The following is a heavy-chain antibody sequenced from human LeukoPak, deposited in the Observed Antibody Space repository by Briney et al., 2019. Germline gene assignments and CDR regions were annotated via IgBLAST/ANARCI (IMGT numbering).Heavy chain of an antibody. CDR1: GGTFSSYA. CDR2: IIPIVGTT. CDR3: ARGGYYYDSSGYSHLPDY. J-gene: IGHJ4*02. D-gene: IGHD3-22*01. V-gene: IGHV1-69*13. Sequence: AASVKVSCTASGGTFSSYAFSWVRQAPGQGLEWMGGIIPIVGTTNYAQMFQGRVTITADESTSTAYMELSSLRSEDTAVYYCARGGYYYDSSGYSHLPDYWGQGTLVTVSA.